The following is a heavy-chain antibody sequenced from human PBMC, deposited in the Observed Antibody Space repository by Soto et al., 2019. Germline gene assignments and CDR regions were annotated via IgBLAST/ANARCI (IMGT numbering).Heavy chain of an antibody. D-gene: IGHD2-2*01. CDR1: GYSFTSYW. J-gene: IGHJ6*02. V-gene: IGHV5-10-1*01. CDR3: ARHEVVVVPAATGDYYYYGMDV. CDR2: IDPSDSYT. Sequence: GESLKISCKGSGYSFTSYWISWVRQMPGKGLEWMGRIDPSDSYTNYSPSFQGHVTISADKSISTAYLQWSSLKASDTAMYYCARHEVVVVPAATGDYYYYGMDVWGQGTTVTVSS.